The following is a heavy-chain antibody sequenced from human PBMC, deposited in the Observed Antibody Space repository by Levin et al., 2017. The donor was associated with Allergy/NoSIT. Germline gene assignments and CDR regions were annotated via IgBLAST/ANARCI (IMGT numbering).Heavy chain of an antibody. Sequence: PGGSLRLSCAASGFTFSTYSMNWVRQAPGKGLEWVSSISSSSIYIYYADSVKGRFTISRDNAKNSLYLQMNSLRAEDTAVYYCARGMSRDFDVVRGVITNPFDYWGQGTLVTVSS. CDR3: ARGMSRDFDVVRGVITNPFDY. CDR1: GFTFSTYS. J-gene: IGHJ4*02. V-gene: IGHV3-21*01. CDR2: ISSSSIYI. D-gene: IGHD3-10*01.